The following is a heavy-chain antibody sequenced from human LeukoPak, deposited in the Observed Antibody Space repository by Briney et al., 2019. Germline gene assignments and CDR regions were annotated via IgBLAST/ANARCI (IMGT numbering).Heavy chain of an antibody. V-gene: IGHV3-30*02. D-gene: IGHD3-10*01. J-gene: IGHJ1*01. CDR1: GFTFRGFG. Sequence: SGGSLRLSCAASGFTFRGFGMHWVRQAPGKGLEWVATIQYDGSDKYYADSVKGRFIISRDNSKNTLYFQMNSLRGDDTAVYFCARGDLGGFGLTAEYFQHWGQGTLVTVSS. CDR2: IQYDGSDK. CDR3: ARGDLGGFGLTAEYFQH.